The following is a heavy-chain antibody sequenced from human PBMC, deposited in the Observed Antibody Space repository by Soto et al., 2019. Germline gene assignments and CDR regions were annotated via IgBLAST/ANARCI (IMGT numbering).Heavy chain of an antibody. V-gene: IGHV4-39*01. CDR3: ARSGIEVAGMYY. CDR1: GGSISSSSYY. J-gene: IGHJ4*02. D-gene: IGHD6-19*01. CDR2: IYYSGST. Sequence: SETLSLTCTVSGGSISSSSYYWGWIRQPPGKGLEWIGSIYYSGSTYYNPSLKSRVTISVDTSKNQLSLKLSSVTAADTAVYYCARSGIEVAGMYYWGQGTLVTVSS.